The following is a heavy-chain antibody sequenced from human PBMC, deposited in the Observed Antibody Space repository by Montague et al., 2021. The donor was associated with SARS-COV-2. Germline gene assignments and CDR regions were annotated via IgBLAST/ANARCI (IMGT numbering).Heavy chain of an antibody. V-gene: IGHV3-7*01. D-gene: IGHD2-2*01. CDR3: ARDSFVVVPAASNYYYYYGMDV. Sequence: SLRLSCEASGFTFSRYWMSWVRQAPGKGLEWVANIKQDGSEKYYVDTVKGRFTISRDNAKNSLYLQMNSLRAEDTAVYYCARDSFVVVPAASNYYYYYGMDVWGQGTTVTVSS. CDR2: IKQDGSEK. J-gene: IGHJ6*02. CDR1: GFTFSRYW.